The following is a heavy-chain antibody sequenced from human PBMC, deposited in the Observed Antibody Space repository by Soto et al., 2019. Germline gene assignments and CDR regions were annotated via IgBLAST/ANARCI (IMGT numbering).Heavy chain of an antibody. Sequence: QVQLQESGPGLVKPSETLSLTCSVSGGSISGHYWTWLRQPPGKGLEWIGHVYYTGTTYYNPSLKSRVTFSVDASRNHFSLELRSVTAADTAVYFCARDFRVSGDHWFDPWGQGTLVTVSS. V-gene: IGHV4-59*11. D-gene: IGHD2-21*02. J-gene: IGHJ5*02. CDR2: VYYTGTT. CDR1: GGSISGHY. CDR3: ARDFRVSGDHWFDP.